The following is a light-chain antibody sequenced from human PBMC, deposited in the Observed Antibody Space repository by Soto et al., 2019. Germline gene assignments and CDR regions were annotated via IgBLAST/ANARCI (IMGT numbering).Light chain of an antibody. J-gene: IGKJ2*01. V-gene: IGKV2-30*02. Sequence: DVVLTQSPLSLPVALGQPASISCRSGQSLVHSDGKTYLSWFQQRPGQSPRRLIYRVSYRDSGVPERFSGSASGTDFTLEISRVEAEDVGVYYCMEGMHWPVTFGQGTKLEIK. CDR3: MEGMHWPVT. CDR1: QSLVHSDGKTY. CDR2: RVS.